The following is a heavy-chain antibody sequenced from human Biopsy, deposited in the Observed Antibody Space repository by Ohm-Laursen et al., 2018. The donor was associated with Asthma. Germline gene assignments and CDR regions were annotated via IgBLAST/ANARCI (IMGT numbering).Heavy chain of an antibody. Sequence: GASVKVSCKTSGGTFSSYAISWVRQAPGQGLEWMGGIIPIFGTANYAQKFQGRVTITADESTSTAYMELSSLRSEDMAVYYCARAGALIVGATMGYWGQGTLVTVSS. CDR1: GGTFSSYA. CDR2: IIPIFGTA. CDR3: ARAGALIVGATMGY. D-gene: IGHD1-26*01. V-gene: IGHV1-69*13. J-gene: IGHJ4*02.